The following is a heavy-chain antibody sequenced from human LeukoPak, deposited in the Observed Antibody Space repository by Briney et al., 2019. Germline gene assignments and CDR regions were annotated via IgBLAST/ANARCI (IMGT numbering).Heavy chain of an antibody. CDR2: IYHSGST. D-gene: IGHD6-19*01. Sequence: SETLSLTCAVSGGSISSGGYSWSWIRQPPGKGLEWIGYIYHSGSTYYNLSLKSRVTISVDRSKNQFSLKLSSVTAADTAVYYCARQGGIAVAPRFWYFDLWGRGTLVTVSS. CDR1: GGSISSGGYS. CDR3: ARQGGIAVAPRFWYFDL. J-gene: IGHJ2*01. V-gene: IGHV4-30-2*01.